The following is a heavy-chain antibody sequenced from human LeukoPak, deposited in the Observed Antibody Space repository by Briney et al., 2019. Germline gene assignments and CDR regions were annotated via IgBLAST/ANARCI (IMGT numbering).Heavy chain of an antibody. Sequence: SETLSLTCTVSGGSISPYFWNWIRQPPGKGLEWIGYISHTGSTNYNPSLKSRVTISVDTSKNQFSLQLTSVTAADTAVYYCARDDYRGVTNFDPWGQGTLVTVSS. D-gene: IGHD3-10*01. CDR3: ARDDYRGVTNFDP. V-gene: IGHV4-59*01. CDR1: GGSISPYF. CDR2: ISHTGST. J-gene: IGHJ5*02.